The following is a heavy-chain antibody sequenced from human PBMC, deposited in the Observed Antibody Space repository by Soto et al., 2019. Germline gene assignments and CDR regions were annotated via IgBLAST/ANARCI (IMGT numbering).Heavy chain of an antibody. J-gene: IGHJ6*02. D-gene: IGHD3-10*01. V-gene: IGHV4-30-4*08. CDR2: IHHSGSI. CDR3: AREDDGVDTVDV. Sequence: QVQLQQSGPGLVKPSQTLSLTCTVSGGSISSDYYHWTWIRHSPERGLEGIGYIHHSGSILYNPSLTSRVTIAVDTSKNQFPLHLSSVTAADTAVYFWAREDDGVDTVDVWGQGTTVTVSS. CDR1: GGSISSDYYH.